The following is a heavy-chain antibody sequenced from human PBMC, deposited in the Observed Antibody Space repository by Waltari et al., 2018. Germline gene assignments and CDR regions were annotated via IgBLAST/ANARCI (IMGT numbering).Heavy chain of an antibody. CDR2: IYHTGSS. D-gene: IGHD6-25*01. V-gene: IGHV4-38-2*02. J-gene: IGHJ4*02. Sequence: QVQLRESGPGLVRSSETLSLTCTISGHSLNNDFYWAWIRQSPGGGLEWISSIYHTGSSHYNSSLKSRVSISTDMSTKQFFLTLTHLTAADTAVYYCAEEGNTTAGLFDSWGQGTLVTVSS. CDR1: GHSLNNDFY. CDR3: AEEGNTTAGLFDS.